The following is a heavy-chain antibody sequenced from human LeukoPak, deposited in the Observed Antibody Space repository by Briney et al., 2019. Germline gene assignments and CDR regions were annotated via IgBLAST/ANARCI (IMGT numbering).Heavy chain of an antibody. Sequence: SETLSLTCAVYGGSFSGYYWGWIRQPPGKGLEWIGSIYYSGSTYYNPSLKSRVTISVDTSKNQFSLKLSSVTAADTAVYYCAILTYYYDSSGSGPSYAFDIWGQGTMVTVSS. CDR2: IYYSGST. V-gene: IGHV4-34*01. CDR3: AILTYYYDSSGSGPSYAFDI. D-gene: IGHD3-22*01. J-gene: IGHJ3*02. CDR1: GGSFSGYY.